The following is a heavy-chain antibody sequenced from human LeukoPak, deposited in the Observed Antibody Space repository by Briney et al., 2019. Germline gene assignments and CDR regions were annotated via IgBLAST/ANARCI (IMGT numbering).Heavy chain of an antibody. CDR3: ARVGYTGPADY. J-gene: IGHJ4*02. V-gene: IGHV4-39*07. CDR2: IYYSGST. D-gene: IGHD5-18*01. CDR1: GGSISSSNYY. Sequence: PSETLSLTCTVSGGSISSSNYYWGWIRQPPGKGLEWIGSIYYSGSTYYNPSLKSRVTISVDTSKNQFSLKLSSVTAADTAVYYCARVGYTGPADYWGQGTLVTVSS.